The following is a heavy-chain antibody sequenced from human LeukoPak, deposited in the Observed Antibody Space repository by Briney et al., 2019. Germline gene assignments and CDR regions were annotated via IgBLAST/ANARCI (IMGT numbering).Heavy chain of an antibody. J-gene: IGHJ4*02. CDR3: ARVLTYGYLDY. D-gene: IGHD3-16*02. V-gene: IGHV4-59*01. Sequence: PSETLSLTCTVSGGSISSYYWSWIRQPPGKGLEWIGYIYYSGSTNYNPSLKSRVTISVDTSKNQFSPKLSSVTAADTAVYYCARVLTYGYLDYWGQGTLVTVSS. CDR2: IYYSGST. CDR1: GGSISSYY.